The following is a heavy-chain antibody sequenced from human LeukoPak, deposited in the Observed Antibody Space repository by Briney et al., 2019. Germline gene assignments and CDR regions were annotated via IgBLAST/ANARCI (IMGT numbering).Heavy chain of an antibody. Sequence: NPGGSLRLSCAASGFTFSNAGMTWVRQAPGKGLEWVGRIKSKTDGGTTDYAAPVKGRFTISREDSKNTLDLQMNSLKIEDTAVYYCVTGAYYYGYWGQGNLVTVSS. V-gene: IGHV3-15*05. D-gene: IGHD3-22*01. J-gene: IGHJ4*02. CDR3: VTGAYYYGY. CDR2: IKSKTDGGTT. CDR1: GFTFSNAG.